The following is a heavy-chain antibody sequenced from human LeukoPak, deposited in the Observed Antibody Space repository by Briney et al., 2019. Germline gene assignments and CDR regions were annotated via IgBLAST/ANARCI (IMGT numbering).Heavy chain of an antibody. Sequence: SETLSLTCTVSGGSISSYYWSWIRQPAGKGLEWIGRIYTSGSTNYNPSLKSRVTMSVDTPKNQFSLKLSSVTAADTAVYYCARLTYYYDSSGYYRGLGNFDLWGRGTLVTVSS. D-gene: IGHD3-22*01. J-gene: IGHJ2*01. CDR2: IYTSGST. V-gene: IGHV4-4*07. CDR3: ARLTYYYDSSGYYRGLGNFDL. CDR1: GGSISSYY.